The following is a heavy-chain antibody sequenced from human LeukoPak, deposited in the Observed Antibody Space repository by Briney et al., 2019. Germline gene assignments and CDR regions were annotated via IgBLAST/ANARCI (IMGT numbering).Heavy chain of an antibody. CDR3: ARETRLSFDY. D-gene: IGHD2/OR15-2a*01. CDR1: GGSISSHY. J-gene: IGHJ4*02. Sequence: SETLSLTCTVSGGSISSHYWSWIRQPPGKGLEWIGYIYYSGSTNYNPSLKSRVTISIDTSKNQFSLKLNSVTAADTAVYYSARETRLSFDYWGQGTLVTVSS. CDR2: IYYSGST. V-gene: IGHV4-59*11.